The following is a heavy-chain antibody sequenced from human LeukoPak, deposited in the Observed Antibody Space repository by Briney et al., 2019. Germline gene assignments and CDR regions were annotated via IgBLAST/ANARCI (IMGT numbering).Heavy chain of an antibody. CDR2: INHSGST. D-gene: IGHD6-19*01. Sequence: SETLSLTCAVYGGSFSGYYWSWIRQPPGKGLEWIGEINHSGSTNYNPSLKSRVTISVDTSKNQFSLKLSSVTAADTAVYYCARGWNRSGWYVYWGQETLVTVSS. V-gene: IGHV4-34*01. CDR1: GGSFSGYY. J-gene: IGHJ4*02. CDR3: ARGWNRSGWYVY.